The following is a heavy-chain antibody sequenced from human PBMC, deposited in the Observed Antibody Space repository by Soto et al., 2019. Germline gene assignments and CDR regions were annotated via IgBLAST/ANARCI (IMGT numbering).Heavy chain of an antibody. J-gene: IGHJ5*02. CDR2: INHSGST. CDR1: GGSFSGYY. Sequence: SETLSLTCAVYGGSFSGYYWSWIRQPPGKGLEWIGEINHSGSTNYNPSLKSRVTISVDTSKNQFSLKLSSVTAADTAVYYCARGRYKGYCSSTSCQLFDPWGQGTLVTVSS. CDR3: ARGRYKGYCSSTSCQLFDP. D-gene: IGHD2-2*01. V-gene: IGHV4-34*01.